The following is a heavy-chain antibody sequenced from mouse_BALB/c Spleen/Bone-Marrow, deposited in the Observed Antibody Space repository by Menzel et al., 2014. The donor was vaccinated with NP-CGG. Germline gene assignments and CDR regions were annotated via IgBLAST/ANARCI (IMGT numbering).Heavy chain of an antibody. CDR3: ARSGKVRNAMDY. J-gene: IGHJ4*01. CDR2: ISSYYGDA. D-gene: IGHD2-14*01. CDR1: GYTFTDYA. V-gene: IGHV1-67*01. Sequence: VKLMESGAELVRPGVSVKISCKGSGYTFTDYALHWVKQSHTKSLEWIGLISSYYGDATYNQKFKGKATMTVDKSSSTAFLELARLTSEDSAIYYCARSGKVRNAMDYWGQGTSVTVSS.